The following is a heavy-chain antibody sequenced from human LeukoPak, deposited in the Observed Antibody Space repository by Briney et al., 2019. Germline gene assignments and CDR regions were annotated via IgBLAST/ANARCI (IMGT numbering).Heavy chain of an antibody. J-gene: IGHJ4*02. CDR3: ARALITVTPWYFDY. D-gene: IGHD4-17*01. CDR2: INHSGST. Sequence: SETLSLTCAVYGGSFSGYYWSWIRHPPGKGLVWIGEINHSGSTNYNPSLKSRVTISVDTSKNQFSLKLSSVTAADTAVYYCARALITVTPWYFDYWGQGTLVTVSS. CDR1: GGSFSGYY. V-gene: IGHV4-34*01.